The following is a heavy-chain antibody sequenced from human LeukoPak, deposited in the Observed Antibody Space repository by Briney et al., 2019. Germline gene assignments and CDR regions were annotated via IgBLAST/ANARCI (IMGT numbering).Heavy chain of an antibody. Sequence: SETLSLTCTVSGGSISSGGYYWSWIRQPPGKGLEWIGYIYHSGSTYYNPSLKSRVTISVDRSKNQFSLKLSSVTAADTAVYYCARGLQYQLLPLYWGQGILVTVSS. J-gene: IGHJ4*02. CDR3: ARGLQYQLLPLY. CDR2: IYHSGST. CDR1: GGSISSGGYY. D-gene: IGHD2-2*01. V-gene: IGHV4-30-2*01.